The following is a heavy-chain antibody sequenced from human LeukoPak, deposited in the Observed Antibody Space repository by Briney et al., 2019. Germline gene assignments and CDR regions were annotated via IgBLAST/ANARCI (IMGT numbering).Heavy chain of an antibody. CDR1: GFTFSNAW. CDR2: IKSKPAGGTI. CDR3: TTWGYVDF. D-gene: IGHD3-16*01. Sequence: GGSLRLSCAASGFTFSNAWMSWVRQAPGKGLEWVGRIKSKPAGGTIDYAAPVKGRFTISRDDSKNTLYLQMNSLKTEDTALYYCTTWGYVDFWGQGTLVTVSS. J-gene: IGHJ4*02. V-gene: IGHV3-15*01.